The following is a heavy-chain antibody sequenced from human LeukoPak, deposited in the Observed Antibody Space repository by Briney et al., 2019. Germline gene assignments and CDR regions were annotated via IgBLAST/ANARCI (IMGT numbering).Heavy chain of an antibody. J-gene: IGHJ4*02. D-gene: IGHD3-22*01. V-gene: IGHV3-33*01. Sequence: VRQAPXXGLEWXAVIWYDGSNKHYAESVKGRFSISRDNSKSTLYLQMNSLRAEDTAVYYCARARGVSTGYRPIDYWGQGTLVTVAS. CDR2: IWYDGSNK. CDR3: ARARGVSTGYRPIDY.